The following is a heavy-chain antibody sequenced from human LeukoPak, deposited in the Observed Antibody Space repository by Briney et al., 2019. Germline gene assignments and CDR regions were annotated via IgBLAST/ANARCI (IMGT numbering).Heavy chain of an antibody. J-gene: IGHJ5*02. CDR3: ARMVTGWPNWIDP. D-gene: IGHD3-9*01. Sequence: PGGSLTLSCAASGFTVSSTYMSWVRQAPGKGLEWVSVIYSGGATEYADSVRGRFTIARDISKNTLYLQMNSLRAEDTAVYYCARMVTGWPNWIDPWGQGTLVTVSS. CDR1: GFTVSSTY. V-gene: IGHV3-66*01. CDR2: IYSGGAT.